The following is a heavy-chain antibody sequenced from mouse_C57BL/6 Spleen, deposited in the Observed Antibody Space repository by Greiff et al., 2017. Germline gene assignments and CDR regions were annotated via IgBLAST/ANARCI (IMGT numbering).Heavy chain of an antibody. CDR1: GFNIKDYY. J-gene: IGHJ1*03. D-gene: IGHD4-1*01. V-gene: IGHV14-1*01. CDR2: IDPEDGDT. Sequence: EVQLQQSGAELVRPGASVKLSCTASGFNIKDYYMHWVKQRPEQGLEWIGRIDPEDGDTEYAPKFQGKATMTADTSPNTAYLQLSSLTSEDTAVYYCTTNWSNYWYFDVWGTGTTVTVSS. CDR3: TTNWSNYWYFDV.